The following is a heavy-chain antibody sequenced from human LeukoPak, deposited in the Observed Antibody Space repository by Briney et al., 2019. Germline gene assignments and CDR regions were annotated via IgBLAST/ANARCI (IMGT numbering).Heavy chain of an antibody. D-gene: IGHD4-17*01. V-gene: IGHV3-21*01. J-gene: IGHJ6*03. CDR2: ISSSSSYI. CDR3: ARKDYGDYWENYYYMDV. Sequence: PGGSLRLSCAASGFTFSSYSMNWVRQAPGKGLEWVSSISSSSSYIYYADSVKGRFTISRDNAKNSLYLQMNSLRAEDTAVYYRARKDYGDYWENYYYMDVWGKGTTVTISS. CDR1: GFTFSSYS.